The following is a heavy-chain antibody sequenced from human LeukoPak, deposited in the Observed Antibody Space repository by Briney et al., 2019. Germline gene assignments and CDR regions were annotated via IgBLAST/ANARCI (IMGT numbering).Heavy chain of an antibody. V-gene: IGHV4-59*01. D-gene: IGHD6-19*01. J-gene: IGHJ5*02. CDR2: IFCSGST. CDR1: GGSISSYY. Sequence: PSETLTLTCTVSGGSISSYYWSWIRQPPGKGLEWVGDIFCSGSTNYNASLKSRVTISVDTSKNQFSLKLSSVTAADTGVYYCARGVRGSGGYLNWFDPWGQGTLVIVYS. CDR3: ARGVRGSGGYLNWFDP.